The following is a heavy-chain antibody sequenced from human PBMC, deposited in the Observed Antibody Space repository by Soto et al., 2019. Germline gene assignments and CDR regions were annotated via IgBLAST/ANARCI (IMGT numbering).Heavy chain of an antibody. Sequence: QVQLQESGPGLVKPSETLSLTCTVSGGSISSYYWSWIRQPPGKGLEWIGYIYYSGSTNYNPSLKSRVTISVDTSKNQFSLKLSSVTAADTAVYYCARVGRYFDWLGGYYFDYWGQGTLVTVSS. CDR1: GGSISSYY. D-gene: IGHD3-9*01. J-gene: IGHJ4*02. CDR2: IYYSGST. CDR3: ARVGRYFDWLGGYYFDY. V-gene: IGHV4-59*01.